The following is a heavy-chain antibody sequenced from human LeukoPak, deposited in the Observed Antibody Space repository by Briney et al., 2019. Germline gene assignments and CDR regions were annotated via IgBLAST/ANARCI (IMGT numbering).Heavy chain of an antibody. CDR2: IYPGDSDT. Sequence: PGESLKISCKGSGYSFTSYWIGWVRQMPGKGLEWMGIIYPGDSDTRYSPSFQGQVTISADKSISTAYLQWSSLKASDTAMYYCARQIYGGNSQGTFDIWGPGTMVIVSS. D-gene: IGHD4-23*01. CDR3: ARQIYGGNSQGTFDI. V-gene: IGHV5-51*01. J-gene: IGHJ3*02. CDR1: GYSFTSYW.